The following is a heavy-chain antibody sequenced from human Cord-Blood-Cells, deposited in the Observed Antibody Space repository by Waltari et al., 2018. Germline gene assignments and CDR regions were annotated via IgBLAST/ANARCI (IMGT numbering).Heavy chain of an antibody. J-gene: IGHJ4*02. D-gene: IGHD2-8*01. CDR3: ARDTCTNGVCYLFADY. V-gene: IGHV1-2*02. CDR2: INPNSGGT. CDR1: GYTFTGYY. Sequence: QVQLVQSGAEVKKPGASVKVSCKDSGYTFTGYYMHWVRQAPGQGLEWRGWINPNSGGTNYAQKFQGRVTMTRDTSISTAYMELSRLRSDDTAVYYWARDTCTNGVCYLFADYWGQGTLVTVSS.